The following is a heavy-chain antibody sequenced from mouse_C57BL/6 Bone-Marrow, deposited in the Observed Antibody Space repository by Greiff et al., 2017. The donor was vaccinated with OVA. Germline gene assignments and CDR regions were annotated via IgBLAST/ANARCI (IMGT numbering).Heavy chain of an antibody. D-gene: IGHD2-12*01. CDR3: ARDLRQNFDY. CDR1: GFTFSDYG. J-gene: IGHJ2*01. CDR2: ISSGSSTI. Sequence: EVKLVESGGGLVKPGGSLKLSCAASGFTFSDYGMHWVRQAPEKGLEWVAYISSGSSTIYYADTVKGRFTISRDNAKNTLFLQMTSLRSEDTAMYYCARDLRQNFDYWGQGTTLTVSS. V-gene: IGHV5-17*01.